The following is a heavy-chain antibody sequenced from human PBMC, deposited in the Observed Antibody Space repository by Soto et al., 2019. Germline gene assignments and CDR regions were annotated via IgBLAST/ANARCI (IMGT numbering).Heavy chain of an antibody. J-gene: IGHJ4*02. V-gene: IGHV3-33*01. Sequence: GGSLRLSCAASGFTFSSYGMHWVRQAPGKGLEWVAVIWYDGSNKYYADSVKGRFTISRDNSKNTLYLQMNSLRAEDTAVYYCARVSANYYDSSVDFDYWGQGTLVTVSS. D-gene: IGHD3-22*01. CDR2: IWYDGSNK. CDR3: ARVSANYYDSSVDFDY. CDR1: GFTFSSYG.